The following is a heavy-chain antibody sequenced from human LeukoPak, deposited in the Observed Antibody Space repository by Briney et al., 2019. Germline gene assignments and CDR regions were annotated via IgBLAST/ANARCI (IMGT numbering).Heavy chain of an antibody. J-gene: IGHJ6*04. V-gene: IGHV3-48*03. CDR3: AELGITMIGGV. Sequence: GGSLRLFCAASGFTFSSYEMNWVRQAPGKGLEWVSYISSSGSTIYYADSVKGRFTISRDNAKNSLYLQMNSLRAEDTAVYYCAELGITMIGGVWGKGTTVTVSS. CDR2: ISSSGSTI. D-gene: IGHD3-10*02. CDR1: GFTFSSYE.